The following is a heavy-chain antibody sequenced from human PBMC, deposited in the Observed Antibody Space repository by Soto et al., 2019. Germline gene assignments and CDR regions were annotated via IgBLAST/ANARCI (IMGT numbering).Heavy chain of an antibody. V-gene: IGHV4-31*03. Sequence: SETLSLTCTVSGGSISSGGYYWSWIRQHPGKGLEWIGYIYYSGSTYYNPSLKSRVTISVDTSKNQFSLKLSSVTAADTAVYYCARGQWELLYYWGQGTLVTVSS. J-gene: IGHJ4*02. D-gene: IGHD1-26*01. CDR1: GGSISSGGYY. CDR3: ARGQWELLYY. CDR2: IYYSGST.